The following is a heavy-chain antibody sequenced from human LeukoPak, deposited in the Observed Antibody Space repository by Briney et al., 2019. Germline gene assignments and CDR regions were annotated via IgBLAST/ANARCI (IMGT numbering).Heavy chain of an antibody. CDR2: MNPNRGNT. CDR1: GYTFTSYD. D-gene: IGHD4-11*01. J-gene: IGHJ6*03. V-gene: IGHV1-8*01. CDR3: ARGPYSNYPYYYYYMDV. Sequence: HRASVKVSCKASGYTFTSYDINWVRQATGQGLEWMGWMNPNRGNTGYAQKFQGRVTMTRNTSISTAYMELSSLRSEDTAVYYCARGPYSNYPYYYYYMDVWGKGTTVTVSS.